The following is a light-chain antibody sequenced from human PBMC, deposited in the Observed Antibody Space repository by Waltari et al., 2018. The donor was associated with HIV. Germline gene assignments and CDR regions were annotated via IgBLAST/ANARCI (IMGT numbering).Light chain of an antibody. V-gene: IGLV3-21*04. CDR3: QVWDSSSDWV. CDR1: NIGSKS. Sequence: VSVAPGKTARITCGGNNIGSKSVHWYQQKPGQAPVLVIYYDSDRPSGIPERFSGSNSGNTATLTISRVEAGDEADYYCQVWDSSSDWVFGGGTKLTVL. CDR2: YDS. J-gene: IGLJ3*02.